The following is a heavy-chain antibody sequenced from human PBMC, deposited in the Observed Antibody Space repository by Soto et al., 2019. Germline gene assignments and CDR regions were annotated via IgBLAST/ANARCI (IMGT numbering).Heavy chain of an antibody. Sequence: GGSLRLSCAASGFTFDDYTMHWVRQAPGKGLEWVSLISWDGGSTYYADSVKGRFTISRDNSKNSLYLQMNSLRTEDTALYYCAKDGVAAAGKRYYYGMDAWGQGTTVTVSS. CDR3: AKDGVAAAGKRYYYGMDA. V-gene: IGHV3-43*01. CDR2: ISWDGGST. D-gene: IGHD6-13*01. CDR1: GFTFDDYT. J-gene: IGHJ6*02.